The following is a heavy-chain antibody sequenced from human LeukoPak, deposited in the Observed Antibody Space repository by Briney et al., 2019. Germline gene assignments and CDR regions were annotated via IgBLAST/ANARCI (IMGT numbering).Heavy chain of an antibody. V-gene: IGHV3-33*01. CDR1: GFTFRNYG. CDR2: IWYDGSNK. Sequence: PGRSLRLSCAASGFTFRNYGMQWVRQAPGKGLEGGAVIWYDGSNKYYGDSVKGRFTISRDNSRSTMYLQMNSVTAEATAVYYCASGLLDRSGYFEDWGQGTLVTVSS. CDR3: ASGLLDRSGYFED. D-gene: IGHD3-22*01. J-gene: IGHJ4*02.